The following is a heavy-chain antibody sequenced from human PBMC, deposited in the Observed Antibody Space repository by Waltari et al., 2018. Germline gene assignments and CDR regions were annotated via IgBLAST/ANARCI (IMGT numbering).Heavy chain of an antibody. J-gene: IGHJ6*02. CDR3: ARDACITIFGVVSPHYYYYGMDV. Sequence: EVQLVESGGGLVKPGGSLRLSCAASGFTFSSYSMNWVRQAPGTGLEWVSSISSSSSYIYYADSVKGRFTISRDNAKNSLYLQMNSLRAEDTAVYYCARDACITIFGVVSPHYYYYGMDVWGQGTTVTVSS. CDR2: ISSSSSYI. D-gene: IGHD3-3*01. CDR1: GFTFSSYS. V-gene: IGHV3-21*01.